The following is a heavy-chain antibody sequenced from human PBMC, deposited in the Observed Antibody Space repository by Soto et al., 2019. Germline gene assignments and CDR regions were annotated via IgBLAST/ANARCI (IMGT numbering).Heavy chain of an antibody. CDR1: GDSVTNYF. D-gene: IGHD2-8*01. CDR2: MYHGGRT. CDR3: ASYPGYCTNGVCPIFDF. Sequence: SETLSLTCTVSGDSVTNYFWSWMRQPPGKGLEWIGHMYHGGRTNYSPSLKSRVTMSLDSSKNQFSLNLSSVTAADTAVYFCASYPGYCTNGVCPIFDFWGQGVLVTVSS. J-gene: IGHJ4*02. V-gene: IGHV4-59*02.